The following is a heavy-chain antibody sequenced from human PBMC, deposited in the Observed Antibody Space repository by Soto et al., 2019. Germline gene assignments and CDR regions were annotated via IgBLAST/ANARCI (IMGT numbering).Heavy chain of an antibody. J-gene: IGHJ4*02. CDR1: GGSIGSGDYY. V-gene: IGHV4-30-4*01. CDR3: ARGRVTAIPDYFDY. Sequence: SETLSLTCTVSGGSIGSGDYYWSWIRQPPGKGLEWIGYIYYSGSTYYNPSLKSRVTISVDTSKNQFSLKLRSVTAADTAVYYCARGRVTAIPDYFDYWGQGTRVTVSS. D-gene: IGHD2-21*02. CDR2: IYYSGST.